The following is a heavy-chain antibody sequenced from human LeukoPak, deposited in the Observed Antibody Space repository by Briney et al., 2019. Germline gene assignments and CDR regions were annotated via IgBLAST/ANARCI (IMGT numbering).Heavy chain of an antibody. CDR1: GGSISSYY. Sequence: SETLSLTCTVSGGSISSYYWSWIRQSPGKGLEWIGYIHNIGSTNHNPSLKSRVTISVDTPMNQFSLRLSSVTAADTAVYYCARVGLGYSYGYFDYWGQGTLVTVSS. CDR3: ARVGLGYSYGYFDY. V-gene: IGHV4-59*01. J-gene: IGHJ4*02. D-gene: IGHD5-18*01. CDR2: IHNIGST.